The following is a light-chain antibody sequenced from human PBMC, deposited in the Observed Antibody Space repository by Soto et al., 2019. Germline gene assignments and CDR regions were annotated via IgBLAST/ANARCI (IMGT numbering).Light chain of an antibody. Sequence: EIVLTQSPDTLSLSPGQRATLSCRASQSVRSDYFAWYQQKPGQAPRVIIFGVSTRATGVPDRFSGSGSGTDFTLTISKLEPEDFAVYYCQHRSIWPVSFGQGTRLEIK. CDR2: GVS. CDR3: QHRSIWPVS. CDR1: QSVRSDY. J-gene: IGKJ5*01. V-gene: IGKV3D-20*02.